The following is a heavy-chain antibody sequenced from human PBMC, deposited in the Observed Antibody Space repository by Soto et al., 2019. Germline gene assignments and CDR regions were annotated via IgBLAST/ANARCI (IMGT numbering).Heavy chain of an antibody. CDR3: AKEYSSGWYAEYFQH. V-gene: IGHV3-23*01. Sequence: EVQLLESGGGLVQPGGSLRLSCAASGFSFSSYAMTWVRQAPGKGLEWVSGISGSGSTIYYADSVKGRFTISRDNSKNPLYLQMNSLRAEDTAVYYCAKEYSSGWYAEYFQHWGQGTLVTVSS. D-gene: IGHD6-19*01. J-gene: IGHJ1*01. CDR1: GFSFSSYA. CDR2: ISGSGSTI.